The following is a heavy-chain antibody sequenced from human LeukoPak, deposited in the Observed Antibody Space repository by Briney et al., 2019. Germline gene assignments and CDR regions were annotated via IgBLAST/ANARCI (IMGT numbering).Heavy chain of an antibody. CDR3: ARDLTTVTTQIYYYYYGMDV. CDR2: INPNSCGT. Sequence: ASVKVSCKASGYTFTGYYMHWVRQAPGQGLEWMGRINPNSCGTNYAQKFQGRVTMTRDTSISTAYMELSRLRSDDTAVYYCARDLTTVTTQIYYYYYGMDVWGQGTTVTVSS. CDR1: GYTFTGYY. D-gene: IGHD4-17*01. J-gene: IGHJ6*02. V-gene: IGHV1-2*06.